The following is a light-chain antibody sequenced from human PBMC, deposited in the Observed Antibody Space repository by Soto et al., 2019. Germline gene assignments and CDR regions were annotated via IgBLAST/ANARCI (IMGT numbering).Light chain of an antibody. CDR2: DAS. V-gene: IGKV3-11*01. Sequence: SGSTVSLPPGKRATLSPRASQSVSSNLAWYQQKAGQAPRLLIFDASSRAAGIPARFSGSRSGPDFTLTISSLQPEDFARYYCPQCASRPKTFGQGTKVDI. CDR3: PQCASRPKT. CDR1: QSVSSN. J-gene: IGKJ1*01.